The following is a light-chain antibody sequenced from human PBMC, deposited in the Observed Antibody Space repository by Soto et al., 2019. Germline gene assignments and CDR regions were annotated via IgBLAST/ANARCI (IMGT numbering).Light chain of an antibody. CDR1: QSVTNNY. CDR2: GAA. CDR3: KQYGTSLT. V-gene: IGKV3-20*01. J-gene: IGKJ2*01. Sequence: EIVLTQSPGTLSFSPGERATLSCRASQSVTNNYLAWYQHKPGQAPRCLIYGAAIRSTGIPDRFSGSGSGTDFTLTISRLEPEDFAVYYCKQYGTSLTFGQGTKLEIK.